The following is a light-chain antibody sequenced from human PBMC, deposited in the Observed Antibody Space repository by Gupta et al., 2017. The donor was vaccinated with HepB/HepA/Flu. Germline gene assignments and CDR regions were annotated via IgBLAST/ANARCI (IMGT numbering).Light chain of an antibody. CDR2: NAF. V-gene: IGKV3-20*01. Sequence: EIVLTQSPGTLSLSPWQRATLSCRASQRVANNYLAWYQHKPGQAPRLLIFNAFSRATGIPDRFSGSGAGTDFTLSISRLEPEDVAVYYCQQYDNSPLWTFGQGTKVEI. CDR3: QQYDNSPLWT. J-gene: IGKJ1*01. CDR1: QRVANNY.